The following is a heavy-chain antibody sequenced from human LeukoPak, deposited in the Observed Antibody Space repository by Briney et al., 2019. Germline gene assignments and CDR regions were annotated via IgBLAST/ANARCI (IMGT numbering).Heavy chain of an antibody. D-gene: IGHD1-26*01. CDR1: GFRLSSYE. V-gene: IGHV3-48*03. CDR2: ISSRGSTI. CDR3: ARVGWVRRYAFDI. Sequence: GGSLRLSCEASGFRLSSYEMNWVRQAPGKWLEWVSQISSRGSTIYYADSVKGRFTISRDNAKNSLYLQMNSLRAEDTAVYYCARVGWVRRYAFDIWGQGTMVTVSS. J-gene: IGHJ3*02.